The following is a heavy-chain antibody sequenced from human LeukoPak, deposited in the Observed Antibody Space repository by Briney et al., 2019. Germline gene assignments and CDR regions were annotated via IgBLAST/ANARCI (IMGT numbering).Heavy chain of an antibody. CDR1: GFTFSRDW. CDR3: AKGGNIRVLDYYYYMDV. Sequence: PGGSLRLSCAASGFTFSRDWMSWVRQAPGKGLEWVANIKHGGSEKYYVDSVKGRFTISRDDAKNSLYLQMNSLGAEDTAVYYCAKGGNIRVLDYYYYMDVWGKGTTVTVSS. J-gene: IGHJ6*03. CDR2: IKHGGSEK. V-gene: IGHV3-7*03. D-gene: IGHD2/OR15-2a*01.